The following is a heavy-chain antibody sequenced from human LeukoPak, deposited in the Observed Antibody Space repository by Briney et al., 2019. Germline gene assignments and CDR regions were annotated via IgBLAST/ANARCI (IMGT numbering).Heavy chain of an antibody. Sequence: SETLSLTCTVSGGSISSSSYYWGWIRQPPGKGLEWIGSIYYSGSTYCNPSLKSRVTISVDTSKNQFSLKLSSVTAADTAVYYCARAGGAGSHDMEWLSSHPYFYYYMDVWGKGTTVTVSS. CDR3: ARAGGAGSHDMEWLSSHPYFYYYMDV. V-gene: IGHV4-39*07. J-gene: IGHJ6*03. CDR2: IYYSGST. D-gene: IGHD3-3*01. CDR1: GGSISSSSYY.